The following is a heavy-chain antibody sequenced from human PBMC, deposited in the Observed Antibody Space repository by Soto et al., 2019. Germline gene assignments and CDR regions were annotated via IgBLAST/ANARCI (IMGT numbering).Heavy chain of an antibody. CDR2: ISSSSSYI. CDR1: GFTFSSYS. CDR3: AREFDPGAFDI. Sequence: GGSLILSCAASGFTFSSYSMNWVRQAPGKGLEWVSSISSSSSYIYYADSVKGRFTISRDNAKNSLYLQMNSLRAEDTAVYYCAREFDPGAFDIWGQGTMVTVSS. V-gene: IGHV3-21*01. D-gene: IGHD3-9*01. J-gene: IGHJ3*02.